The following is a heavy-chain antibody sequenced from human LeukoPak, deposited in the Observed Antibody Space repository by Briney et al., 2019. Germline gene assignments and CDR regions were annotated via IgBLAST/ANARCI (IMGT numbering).Heavy chain of an antibody. CDR3: ARGITSGPYYYYYMDV. V-gene: IGHV1-18*01. CDR1: GYTFTSYG. CDR2: ISAYNGNT. D-gene: IGHD3-3*01. J-gene: IGHJ6*03. Sequence: GASVKVSCKASGYTFTSYGISWVRQAPGQGLEWMGWISAYNGNTNYAQKLQGRVTMTTDTSTSTAYMELRSLRSDDTAVYYCARGITSGPYYYYYMDVWAKGTTVTVSS.